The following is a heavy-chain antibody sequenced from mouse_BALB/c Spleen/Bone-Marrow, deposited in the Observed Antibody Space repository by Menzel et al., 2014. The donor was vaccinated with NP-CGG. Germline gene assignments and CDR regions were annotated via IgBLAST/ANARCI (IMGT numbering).Heavy chain of an antibody. J-gene: IGHJ4*01. D-gene: IGHD2-10*02. Sequence: EVMLVESGGGLVKPGGSLKLSCAASGFTFSRYDMSWVRQTPEKRLEWVATISSGGSYTYYPDSVKGRFTISRDNAKNTLYLQMSSLRSEDTAMYYCARKLEYGNYDAMDYWGQGTSVTVSS. CDR2: ISSGGSYT. CDR3: ARKLEYGNYDAMDY. CDR1: GFTFSRYD. V-gene: IGHV5-9-1*01.